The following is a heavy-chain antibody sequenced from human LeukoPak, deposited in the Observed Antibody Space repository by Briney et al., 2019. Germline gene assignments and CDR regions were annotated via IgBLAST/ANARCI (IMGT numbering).Heavy chain of an antibody. V-gene: IGHV4-30-4*01. CDR1: GGSISSGDYY. D-gene: IGHD1-26*01. J-gene: IGHJ4*02. CDR3: ARVTIAGATRGHYFDY. Sequence: SGTLSLTCTVSGGSISSGDYYWSWIRQPPGKGLEWIGYIYYSGSTYYNPSLKSRVTISVDTSKNQFSLKLGSVTATDTAVYYCARVTIAGATRGHYFDYWGQGTLVTVSS. CDR2: IYYSGST.